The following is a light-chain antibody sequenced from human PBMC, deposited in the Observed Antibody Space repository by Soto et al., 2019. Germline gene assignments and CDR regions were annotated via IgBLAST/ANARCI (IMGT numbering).Light chain of an antibody. CDR3: YQYNNWPLT. CDR2: GAS. CDR1: QSVNIN. Sequence: EIVMTQSPATLSVSPGERATLSCRARQSVNINLAWYQHKPGQAPRLLIHGASTRATGIPARFSGSGSGTEFTLTISSLQSEDFAIYYCYQYNNWPLTFGRGTNLEI. V-gene: IGKV3-15*01. J-gene: IGKJ2*01.